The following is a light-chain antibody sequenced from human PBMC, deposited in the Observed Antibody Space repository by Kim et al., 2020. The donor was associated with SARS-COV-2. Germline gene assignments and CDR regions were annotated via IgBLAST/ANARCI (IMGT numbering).Light chain of an antibody. V-gene: IGKV1-27*01. J-gene: IGKJ1*01. CDR2: AAS. Sequence: DIQMTQSPSSLSASVGDRVTITCRASQDISNYLAWFQLKPGKAPKLLIYAASALQPGVPSRFSGSGSGTDFTLTVTSLQPEDVATYYGQKCDSAPWTCGKGPEREI. CDR3: QKCDSAPWT. CDR1: QDISNY.